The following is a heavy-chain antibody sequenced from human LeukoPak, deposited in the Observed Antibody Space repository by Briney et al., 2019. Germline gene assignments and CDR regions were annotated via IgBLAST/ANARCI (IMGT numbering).Heavy chain of an antibody. V-gene: IGHV4-38-2*02. CDR3: ARGRKALLLVRGSTFDY. J-gene: IGHJ4*02. CDR1: GYSISNGYY. Sequence: SETLSLTCSVSGYSISNGYYWGWIRQPPGKGLEWIGEINHSGSTNYNPSLKSRVTISVDTSKNQFSLKLSSVTAADTAVYYCARGRKALLLVRGSTFDYWGQGTLVTVSS. D-gene: IGHD3-10*01. CDR2: INHSGST.